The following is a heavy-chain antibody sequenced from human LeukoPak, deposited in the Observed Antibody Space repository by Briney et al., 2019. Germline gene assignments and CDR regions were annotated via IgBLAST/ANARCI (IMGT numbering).Heavy chain of an antibody. CDR3: AKDYYGSGSYYDY. CDR1: GFTFSVYG. J-gene: IGHJ4*02. V-gene: IGHV3-23*01. D-gene: IGHD3-10*01. CDR2: ISGSGSTT. Sequence: GGSLRLSCAASGFTFSVYGMTWVRQAPGKGLEWVSIISGSGSTTYYADSVKGRFTISRDNSRNTLYLQMNNLRAEDTAVYYCAKDYYGSGSYYDYWGQGTLVTVSS.